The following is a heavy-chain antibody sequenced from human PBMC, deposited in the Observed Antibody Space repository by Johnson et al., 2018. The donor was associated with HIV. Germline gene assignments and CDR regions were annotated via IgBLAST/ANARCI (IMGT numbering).Heavy chain of an antibody. Sequence: VQLVESGGGVVQPGGSLRLSCAASGFTFSSYGMHWVSQAPGKGLEWVAFIRYDGTNKYYADSMKGRFTISRDNSKNTLYLQMSSLRPEDTAVYYCAKSGQWRERLDAFDVWGQGTMVTVSS. CDR1: GFTFSSYG. CDR2: IRYDGTNK. D-gene: IGHD6-19*01. CDR3: AKSGQWRERLDAFDV. J-gene: IGHJ3*01. V-gene: IGHV3-30*02.